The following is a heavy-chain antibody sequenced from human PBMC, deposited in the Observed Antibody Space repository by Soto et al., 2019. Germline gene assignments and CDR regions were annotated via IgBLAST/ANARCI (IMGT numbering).Heavy chain of an antibody. CDR2: IIPIFGTA. Sequence: QVQLVQSGAEVKKPGSSVKVSCKASGGTFSSYAISWVRQAPGQGLEWMGGIIPIFGTANYAQKFQGRVTSTADESTSTASTELSSRRSEDTAVYYCARESRYCSGGSCYFLPGIDYWGQGTLVTVSS. V-gene: IGHV1-69*12. CDR1: GGTFSSYA. D-gene: IGHD2-15*01. J-gene: IGHJ4*02. CDR3: ARESRYCSGGSCYFLPGIDY.